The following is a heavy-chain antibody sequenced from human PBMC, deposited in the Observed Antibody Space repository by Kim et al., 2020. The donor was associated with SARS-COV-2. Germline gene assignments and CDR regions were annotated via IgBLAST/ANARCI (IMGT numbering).Heavy chain of an antibody. V-gene: IGHV4-59*01. CDR3: ARGKTRSPMIVVGLGYSYIDV. CDR1: GGSISSYY. CDR2: IYYSGST. D-gene: IGHD3-22*01. Sequence: SETLSLTCTVSGGSISSYYWSWIRQPPGKGLEWIGYIYYSGSTKYNPSIKSRVIISVDTTKNQISLKLSSVTAVDTALYYCARGKTRSPMIVVGLGYSYIDVWGKVTTVTVSS. J-gene: IGHJ6*03.